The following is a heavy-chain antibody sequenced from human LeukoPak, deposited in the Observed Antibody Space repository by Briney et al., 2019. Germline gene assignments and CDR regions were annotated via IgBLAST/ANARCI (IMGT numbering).Heavy chain of an antibody. V-gene: IGHV3-23*01. CDR1: GFTFSTYG. CDR3: ASIVGAISGYYYYYYMDV. CDR2: ISGSGGST. Sequence: PGGSLRLSCAASGFTFSTYGMSWVRQSPGKGLEWVSAISGSGGSTYYADSVKGRFTTSRDNAKNSLYLQMNSLRAEDTAVYYCASIVGAISGYYYYYYMDVWGKGTTVTISS. D-gene: IGHD1-26*01. J-gene: IGHJ6*03.